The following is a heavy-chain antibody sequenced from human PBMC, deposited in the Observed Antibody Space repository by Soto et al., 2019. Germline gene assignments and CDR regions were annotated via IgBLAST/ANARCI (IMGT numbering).Heavy chain of an antibody. D-gene: IGHD5-18*01. CDR1: GGSVSSGDHY. CDR2: MPYTGTT. J-gene: IGHJ4*02. CDR3: ARGRGYGFGIDY. Sequence: KPSETLSLTCAVSGGSVSSGDHYWSWIRQPPGKGLESIAYMPYTGTTYYNPSLNNRVTISVDTSKNMFSLRLSAVTAADTAVYYCARGRGYGFGIDYWGQGIVVTVYS. V-gene: IGHV4-30-4*01.